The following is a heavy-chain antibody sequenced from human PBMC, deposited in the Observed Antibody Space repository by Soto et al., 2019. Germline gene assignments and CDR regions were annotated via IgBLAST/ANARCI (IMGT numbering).Heavy chain of an antibody. J-gene: IGHJ4*02. Sequence: VQLVESGGGVVQPGRSLRLSCAASGFTFSSYALHWLRQAPGKGLEWVALISYHGSNQYYADSVKGRFTISRDNSKNPLYLKMTSLRLENTALFYCARDRGSYLLAPAYGGQEPLAPVPP. V-gene: IGHV3-30-3*01. CDR2: ISYHGSNQ. CDR1: GFTFSSYA. D-gene: IGHD1-26*01. CDR3: ARDRGSYLLAPAY.